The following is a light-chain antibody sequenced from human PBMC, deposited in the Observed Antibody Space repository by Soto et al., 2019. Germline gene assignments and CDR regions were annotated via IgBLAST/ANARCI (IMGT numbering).Light chain of an antibody. CDR1: QSVSTY. V-gene: IGKV3-11*01. J-gene: IGKJ1*01. CDR2: DAS. CDR3: QQSSNSQGT. Sequence: EIVLTQSPATLSLSPGERATHSCRASQSVSTYLAWYQQTPGRPPRLLIYDASKRAPGIPARFSGSGSGTDFTLTVSSLEPEDFAVYYSQQSSNSQGTIGRGTRVDIK.